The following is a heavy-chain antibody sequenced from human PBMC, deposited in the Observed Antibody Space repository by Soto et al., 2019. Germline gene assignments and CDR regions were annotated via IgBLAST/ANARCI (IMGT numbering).Heavy chain of an antibody. Sequence: GGSLRLSCAASGFTVSSNYMSCVRQAPGKGLEWVATIKQDGSEKYYVDSVKGRFTISRDNAKNSLYLQMNSLRDEDTAVYYCGRVDTAMDYWGQGTLVTVSS. D-gene: IGHD5-18*01. CDR1: GFTVSSNY. CDR3: GRVDTAMDY. CDR2: IKQDGSEK. J-gene: IGHJ4*02. V-gene: IGHV3-7*01.